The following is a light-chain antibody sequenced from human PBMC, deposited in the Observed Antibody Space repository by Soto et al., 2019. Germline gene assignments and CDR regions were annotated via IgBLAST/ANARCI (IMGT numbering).Light chain of an antibody. CDR3: MQSRQTPLT. CDR2: LGS. J-gene: IGKJ4*01. CDR1: QSLLHSNGYNS. V-gene: IGKV2-28*01. Sequence: DLVMTQSPLSLPVTPGEAASISCRSSQSLLHSNGYNSLDWYLQKPGQSPRLLIFLGSNRASGVTEMFSGSGSCTDFTLKISRVEAEDLGIYYWMQSRQTPLTFGGGTRVEMK.